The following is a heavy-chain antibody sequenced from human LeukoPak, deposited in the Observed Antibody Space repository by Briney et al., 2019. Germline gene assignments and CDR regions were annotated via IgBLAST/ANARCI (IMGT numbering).Heavy chain of an antibody. CDR2: ISWNSGSI. CDR3: AKDIGYSSGWYFDY. D-gene: IGHD6-19*01. J-gene: IGHJ4*02. CDR1: GFTFDDYA. Sequence: GGSLRLSCAASGFTFDDYAMHWVRQAPGKGLEWVSGISWNSGSIGYADSVKGRFTISRDNAKNSLYLQMNSLRAEDTALYYCAKDIGYSSGWYFDYWGQGTLVTVSS. V-gene: IGHV3-9*01.